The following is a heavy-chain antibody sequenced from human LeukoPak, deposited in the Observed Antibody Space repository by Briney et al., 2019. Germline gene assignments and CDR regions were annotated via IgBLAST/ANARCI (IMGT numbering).Heavy chain of an antibody. J-gene: IGHJ6*03. CDR2: ISPYNDNT. CDR3: ARGGGYDSGHSYYYYMDV. Sequence: ASVKVSCKASGYTFTSYSITWVRQAPGQGLQWMGWISPYNDNTNYAQRFQGRVTMTTDTSTSTAYMELRSLRSDDTAVYYCARGGGYDSGHSYYYYMDVWGKGTTVTVSS. CDR1: GYTFTSYS. V-gene: IGHV1-18*01. D-gene: IGHD5-12*01.